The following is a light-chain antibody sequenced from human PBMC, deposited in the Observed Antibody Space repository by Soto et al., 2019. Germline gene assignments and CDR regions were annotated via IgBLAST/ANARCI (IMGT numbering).Light chain of an antibody. J-gene: IGLJ1*01. V-gene: IGLV2-14*01. CDR1: SSDVGGYNY. Sequence: QSVLTQPAPVSGSPGQSITISCTGSSSDVGGYNYVSWYQHHPGKAPKLMIYEVTNRPSGVSIRFSGSKSGNTASLTISGLQAEDEADYYCGSYTGSNTYFFGTGTKLTVL. CDR3: GSYTGSNTYF. CDR2: EVT.